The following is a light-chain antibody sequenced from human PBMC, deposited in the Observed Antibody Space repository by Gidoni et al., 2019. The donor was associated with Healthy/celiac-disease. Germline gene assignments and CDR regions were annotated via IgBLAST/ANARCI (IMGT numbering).Light chain of an antibody. J-gene: IGKJ1*01. Sequence: DIVLTQSPGTLSLSPGERATLSCRASQSVISSYLAWYQQKPGKAPRLLIYGASSMATGIPERFSGSGSGTDFTLTISRLEPEDFAVYYCQQYGSSLWTFGQGTKVEIK. CDR1: QSVISSY. V-gene: IGKV3-20*01. CDR2: GAS. CDR3: QQYGSSLWT.